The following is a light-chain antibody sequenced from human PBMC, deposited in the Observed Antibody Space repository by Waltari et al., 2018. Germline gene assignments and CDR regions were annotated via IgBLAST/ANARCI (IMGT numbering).Light chain of an antibody. CDR2: SAS. CDR3: QQSYITPYT. V-gene: IGKV1-39*01. J-gene: IGKJ2*01. Sequence: DIQMTQAPSSLSASVGDRVTMTCRTSQSITGHLNWFQQQPGKAPKLLSHSASALQSGVPSRFSGRGSGTHFTLTISSLQPEDFATYFCQQSYITPYTFGQGTKLEIK. CDR1: QSITGH.